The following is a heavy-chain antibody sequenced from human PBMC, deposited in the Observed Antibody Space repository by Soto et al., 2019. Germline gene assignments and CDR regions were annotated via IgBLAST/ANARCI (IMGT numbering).Heavy chain of an antibody. J-gene: IGHJ6*02. CDR1: GFTFSSYE. Sequence: GGSVRLSCAASGFTFSSYEMNWVRQAPGKGLEWVSYISSSGSTIYYADSVKGRFTISRDNAKNSLYLQMNSLRAEDTAVYYCAREDPPGLGAYYYYYGMDVWGQGTTVTVSS. V-gene: IGHV3-48*03. CDR2: ISSSGSTI. CDR3: AREDPPGLGAYYYYYGMDV. D-gene: IGHD7-27*01.